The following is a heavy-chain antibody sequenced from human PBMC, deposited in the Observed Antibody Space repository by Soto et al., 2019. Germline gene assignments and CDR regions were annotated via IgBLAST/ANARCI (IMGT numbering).Heavy chain of an antibody. Sequence: GGSLRLSCAASGFTFSSYAMSWVRQAPGKGLEWVSAISGSGGSTYYADSVKGRFTISRDNSKNTLYLQMNSLSAEDTAVYYCAKVDKGYDYVWGSYYYCYYGMDVWGQGTTVTVSS. CDR1: GFTFSSYA. D-gene: IGHD3-16*01. J-gene: IGHJ6*02. CDR2: ISGSGGST. CDR3: AKVDKGYDYVWGSYYYCYYGMDV. V-gene: IGHV3-23*01.